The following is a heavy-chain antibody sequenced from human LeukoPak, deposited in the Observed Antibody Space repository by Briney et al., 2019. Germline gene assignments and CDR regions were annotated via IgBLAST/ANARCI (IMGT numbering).Heavy chain of an antibody. CDR2: ISPIFGTA. CDR3: ASTIGPSRIAAAVGWFDP. J-gene: IGHJ5*02. CDR1: GGTFSSFA. V-gene: IGHV1-69*13. D-gene: IGHD6-13*01. Sequence: SVKISCKASGGTFSSFAISWVRQAPGQGLEWMGGISPIFGTANYAQKFHGRVTITADESTSTAYMELSSLRSEDTAVYYCASTIGPSRIAAAVGWFDPWGQGTLVTVSS.